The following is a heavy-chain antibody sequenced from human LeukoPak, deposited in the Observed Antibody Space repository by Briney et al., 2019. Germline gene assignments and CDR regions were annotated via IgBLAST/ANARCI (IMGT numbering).Heavy chain of an antibody. CDR3: AKSKSRAVTGNLDY. CDR2: TSSSSSYI. J-gene: IGHJ4*01. Sequence: GGSLRLSCAASGFTFSSYSMNWVRQAPGKGLEWVSSTSSSSSYIYYADSVKGRFTVSRDNAKKSLFLQMNSLRAEDTAVYYCAKSKSRAVTGNLDYWGHGTLVTVSS. CDR1: GFTFSSYS. V-gene: IGHV3-21*01. D-gene: IGHD6-19*01.